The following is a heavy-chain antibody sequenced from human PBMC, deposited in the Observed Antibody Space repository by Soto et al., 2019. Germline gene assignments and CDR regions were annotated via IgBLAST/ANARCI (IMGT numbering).Heavy chain of an antibody. D-gene: IGHD3-10*01. CDR1: GGSFSGYY. Sequence: SETLSLTCAVYGGSFSGYYWSWIRQPPGKGLEWIGEINHSGSTNYNPSLKSRVTISVDTSKNQFSLKLSSVTAADTAVYYCARGGRYYGSGSYYRLNWFDPWGQGTLVTVSS. J-gene: IGHJ5*02. CDR2: INHSGST. CDR3: ARGGRYYGSGSYYRLNWFDP. V-gene: IGHV4-34*01.